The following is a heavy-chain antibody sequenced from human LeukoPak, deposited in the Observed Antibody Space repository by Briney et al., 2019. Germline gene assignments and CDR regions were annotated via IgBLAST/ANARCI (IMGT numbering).Heavy chain of an antibody. J-gene: IGHJ6*03. CDR3: ARDLTTVADSYYYYYMDV. CDR2: ISAYNGNT. CDR1: GYTFTSYG. V-gene: IGHV1-18*01. Sequence: ASVKVSCKASGYTFTSYGISWVRQAPGQGLEWMGWISAYNGNTNYAQKFQGRVTMTRDTSISTAYMELSRLRSDDTAVYYCARDLTTVADSYYYYYMDVWGKGTTVTVSS. D-gene: IGHD2-15*01.